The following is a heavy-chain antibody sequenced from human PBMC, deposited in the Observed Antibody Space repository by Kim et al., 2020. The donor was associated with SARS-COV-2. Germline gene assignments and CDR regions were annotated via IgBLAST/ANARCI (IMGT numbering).Heavy chain of an antibody. Sequence: GGSLRLSCAASGFTFSSYSMNWVRQAPGKGLEWVSSISSSSCYIYYAVSVKGRFTISRDNAKNSLYLQMNSLRAEDTAVYYCARGGSIFGVVTWFDPWG. J-gene: IGHJ5*02. CDR1: GFTFSSYS. V-gene: IGHV3-21*01. CDR2: ISSSSCYI. CDR3: ARGGSIFGVVTWFDP. D-gene: IGHD3-3*01.